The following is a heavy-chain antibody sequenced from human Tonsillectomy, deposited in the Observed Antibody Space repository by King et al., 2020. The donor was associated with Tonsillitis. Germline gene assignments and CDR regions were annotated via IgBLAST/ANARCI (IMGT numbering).Heavy chain of an antibody. J-gene: IGHJ3*02. V-gene: IGHV3-33*08. CDR3: ARRGEPDAFDI. CDR1: GFTFSSYG. Sequence: VQLVESGGGVVQPGRALRLSCAASGFTFSSYGMHWGRQAPGKGLEWVADIWYYGSNKNYADSVKGRFTISRENSKNTLYLQMHSLRADDTAVYYCARRGEPDAFDIWGQGTMVTVSS. CDR2: IWYYGSNK. D-gene: IGHD1-26*01.